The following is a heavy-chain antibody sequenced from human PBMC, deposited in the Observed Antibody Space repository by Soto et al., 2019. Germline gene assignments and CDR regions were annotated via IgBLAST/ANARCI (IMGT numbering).Heavy chain of an antibody. V-gene: IGHV4-39*01. Sequence: SETLSLTCTVSGGSISSSSYYWGWIRQPPGKGLEWIGSIYYSGSTYYNPSLKSRVTISVDTSKNQFSLKLSSVTAADTAVYYCARSLAAAVVSDAFDIWGQGTMVTLSS. CDR1: GGSISSSSYY. CDR2: IYYSGST. D-gene: IGHD6-13*01. J-gene: IGHJ3*02. CDR3: ARSLAAAVVSDAFDI.